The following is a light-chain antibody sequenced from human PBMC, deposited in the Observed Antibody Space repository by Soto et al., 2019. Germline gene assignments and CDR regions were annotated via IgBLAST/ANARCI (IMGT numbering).Light chain of an antibody. CDR3: QSYDRSLSGSV. J-gene: IGLJ1*01. V-gene: IGLV1-40*01. Sequence: VLTPPPSVSGAPGQRVTISCAGSSANIGAAYNVDWYQQLPGTAPKLLIYGNNNRPSGVPDRFSGSRSGTSASLAITGLQAEDEADYYCQSYDRSLSGSVFGAGTKVTV. CDR2: GNN. CDR1: SANIGAAYN.